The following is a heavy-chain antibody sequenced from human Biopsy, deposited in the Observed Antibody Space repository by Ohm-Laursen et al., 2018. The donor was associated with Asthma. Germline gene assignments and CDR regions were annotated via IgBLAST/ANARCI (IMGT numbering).Heavy chain of an antibody. CDR1: GFTFSSYG. V-gene: IGHV3-30*03. Sequence: SLRLSCAVSGFTFSSYGMHWVRQAPGKGLEWVAVISYDGSNKYYADSVKGRFTISRDNPKNTLYLQMNSLRAEDTAVYYCASQSSGPDFWSGYYYFDYWGQGTLVTVSS. J-gene: IGHJ4*02. CDR2: ISYDGSNK. CDR3: ASQSSGPDFWSGYYYFDY. D-gene: IGHD3-3*01.